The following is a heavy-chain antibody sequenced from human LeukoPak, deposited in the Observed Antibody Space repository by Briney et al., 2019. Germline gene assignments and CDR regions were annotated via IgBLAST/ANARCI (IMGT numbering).Heavy chain of an antibody. CDR1: GYTFTGYY. J-gene: IGHJ4*02. CDR3: ARGGYSSSWFIPDFDC. CDR2: INPNSGGT. Sequence: ASVKVSCKASGYTFTGYYMHWVRQAPGQGLEWMGWINPNSGGTNYAQKFQGRVTMTRDTSISTAYMELSRLRSDDTAVYYCARGGYSSSWFIPDFDCWGQGTLVTVSS. D-gene: IGHD6-13*01. V-gene: IGHV1-2*02.